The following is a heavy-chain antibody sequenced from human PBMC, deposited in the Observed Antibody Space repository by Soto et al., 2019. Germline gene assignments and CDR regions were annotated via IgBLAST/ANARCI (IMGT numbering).Heavy chain of an antibody. CDR2: ISYDGSNK. D-gene: IGHD2-2*01. CDR3: ARDPHRDCSSTSCAPPDYYGMDV. Sequence: QVQLVESGGGVVQPGRSLRLSCAASGFTFSSYAMHWVRQAPGKGLEWVAVISYDGSNKYYADSVKGRFTISRDNSKNTLYLQMNSLRAEDTAVYYCARDPHRDCSSTSCAPPDYYGMDVWGKGNTVTVSS. J-gene: IGHJ6*04. CDR1: GFTFSSYA. V-gene: IGHV3-30-3*01.